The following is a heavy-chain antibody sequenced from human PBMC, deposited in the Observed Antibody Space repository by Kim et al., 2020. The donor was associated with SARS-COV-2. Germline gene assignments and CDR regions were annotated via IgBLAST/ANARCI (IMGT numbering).Heavy chain of an antibody. Sequence: SVKVSCKASGFTFTSSAMQWVRQARGQRLEWIGWIVVGSGNTNYAQKFQERVTITRDMSTSTAYMELSSLRSEDTAVYYCAASYDYVWGSYRYTFGFDYWGQGTLVTVSS. D-gene: IGHD3-16*02. V-gene: IGHV1-58*02. CDR1: GFTFTSSA. CDR2: IVVGSGNT. J-gene: IGHJ4*02. CDR3: AASYDYVWGSYRYTFGFDY.